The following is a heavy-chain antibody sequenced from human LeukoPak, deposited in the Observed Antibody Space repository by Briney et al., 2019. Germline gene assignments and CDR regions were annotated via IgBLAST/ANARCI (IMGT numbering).Heavy chain of an antibody. Sequence: PGGSLRLSCAASGFTFDDYAMHWVRQAPGKGLEWVSGISWNSGSIGYADSVKGRFTISRDNAKNSLYLQMNSLRAEDTALYYCAKVSVRMSSGWYGACFDYWGQGTLVTVSS. D-gene: IGHD6-19*01. CDR3: AKVSVRMSSGWYGACFDY. J-gene: IGHJ4*02. V-gene: IGHV3-9*01. CDR1: GFTFDDYA. CDR2: ISWNSGSI.